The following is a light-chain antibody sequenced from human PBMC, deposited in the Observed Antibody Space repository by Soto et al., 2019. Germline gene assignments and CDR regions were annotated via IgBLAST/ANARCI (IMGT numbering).Light chain of an antibody. CDR3: TSYTGSATLVV. J-gene: IGLJ3*02. CDR1: SSDVGSYNY. V-gene: IGLV2-14*01. CDR2: GVS. Sequence: QSALTQPASVSGSPGQSITISCAGTSSDVGSYNYVSWYQQHPGKAPKLMIYGVSNRPSVVSYRFSGSKSGNTASLTISGLQAEDESDYFCTSYTGSATLVVFGGGTKLNVL.